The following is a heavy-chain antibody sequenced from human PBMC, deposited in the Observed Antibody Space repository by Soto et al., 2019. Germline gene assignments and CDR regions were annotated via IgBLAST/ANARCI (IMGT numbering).Heavy chain of an antibody. Sequence: QVQLVESGGGVGQPGRSLRLSCAASGFIFSNYVMYWVRQAPGKGLEWVAYMSYDGTTKSYANSVKGRFTISRDNSPNTLYLQMNSLRPEDTGVYYCAREVLWSLYFDYWGQGTLVTVSS. CDR1: GFIFSNYV. CDR2: MSYDGTTK. J-gene: IGHJ4*02. D-gene: IGHD3-10*01. V-gene: IGHV3-30-3*01. CDR3: AREVLWSLYFDY.